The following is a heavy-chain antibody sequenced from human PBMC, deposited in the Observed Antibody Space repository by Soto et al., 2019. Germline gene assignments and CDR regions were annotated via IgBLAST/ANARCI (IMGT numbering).Heavy chain of an antibody. Sequence: QVHLQESGPRLVEPSETLSLTCSVSGDSIRNSGHYWGWVRQPPGKGLEWIGSVYYSGTSYRKPSLNSRLTMPIDTSKNQFSLGLTSVTAAATAIYYCARPATVAPPDAFQVWSQGTLVTVSS. J-gene: IGHJ3*01. CDR2: VYYSGTS. CDR3: ARPATVAPPDAFQV. D-gene: IGHD6-19*01. CDR1: GDSIRNSGHY. V-gene: IGHV4-39*01.